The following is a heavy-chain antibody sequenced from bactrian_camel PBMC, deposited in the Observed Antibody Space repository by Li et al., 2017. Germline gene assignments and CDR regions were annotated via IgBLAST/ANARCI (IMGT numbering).Heavy chain of an antibody. Sequence: HVQLVESGGGSVQAGGSLRLSCTASGATAKSYCMGWFRQPPGEEREEVARIDSRGSTTYADSVKGRFSISKDNAANTLYLQMNSLKPEDTAVYYCAADLPLLPVDWCPPPMNYWGQG. CDR2: IDSRGST. V-gene: IGHV3S53*01. CDR3: AADLPLLPVDWCPPPMNY. D-gene: IGHD7*01. J-gene: IGHJ4*01. CDR1: GATAKSYC.